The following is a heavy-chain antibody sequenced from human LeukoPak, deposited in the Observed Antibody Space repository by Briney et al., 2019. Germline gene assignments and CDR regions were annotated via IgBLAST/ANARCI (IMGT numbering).Heavy chain of an antibody. CDR3: ARDRGTWNDDGFDY. CDR1: GGSISSYY. Sequence: PSETLSLTCTVSGGSISSYYWSWIRQPAGKGLEWIGRIYISGSTNYNPSLKSRVTMSIDTSKNQFSLKLSSVTAADTAVYYCARDRGTWNDDGFDYWGQGTLVTVSS. CDR2: IYISGST. V-gene: IGHV4-4*07. D-gene: IGHD1-1*01. J-gene: IGHJ4*02.